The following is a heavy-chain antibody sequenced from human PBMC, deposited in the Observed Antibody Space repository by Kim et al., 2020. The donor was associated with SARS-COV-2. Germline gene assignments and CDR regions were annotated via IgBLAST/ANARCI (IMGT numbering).Heavy chain of an antibody. CDR3: ARDKPPAGY. CDR2: GST. J-gene: IGHJ4*02. Sequence: GSTYYADSVKGRLTISRYNSKNTLYLQMNSLRAEDTAVYYCARDKPPAGYWGQGTLVTVSS. D-gene: IGHD2-15*01. V-gene: IGHV3-23*01.